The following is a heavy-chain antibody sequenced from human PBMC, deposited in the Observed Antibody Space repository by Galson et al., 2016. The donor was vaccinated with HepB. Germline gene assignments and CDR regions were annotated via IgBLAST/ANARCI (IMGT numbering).Heavy chain of an antibody. Sequence: SVKVSCKASGYTFTTYGISWVRQAPVQGLEWMGWISAYNGNTNYAQKLQGRVTMTPDPSTSTAYMEVRSLRSDDTAGYYCARDPRKIRYQLLEIYYYYYAMDVWRQGTTVTVSS. CDR3: ARDPRKIRYQLLEIYYYYYAMDV. V-gene: IGHV1-18*01. CDR2: ISAYNGNT. CDR1: GYTFTTYG. J-gene: IGHJ6*02. D-gene: IGHD2-2*01.